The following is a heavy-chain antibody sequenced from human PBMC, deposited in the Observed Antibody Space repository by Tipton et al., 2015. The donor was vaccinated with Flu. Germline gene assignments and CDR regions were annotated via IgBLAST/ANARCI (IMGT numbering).Heavy chain of an antibody. CDR2: IYSSGST. Sequence: TLCLTCTVSVGSISSYNWNWIRQPAGKELEWIGRIYSSGSTNYNPSLKSRVTISVDTSKNQFSLKLSSMTAADTAVYYCARGSSWYLHFQHWGQGTLVTVSS. CDR1: VGSISSYN. CDR3: ARGSSWYLHFQH. V-gene: IGHV4-4*07. D-gene: IGHD6-13*01. J-gene: IGHJ1*01.